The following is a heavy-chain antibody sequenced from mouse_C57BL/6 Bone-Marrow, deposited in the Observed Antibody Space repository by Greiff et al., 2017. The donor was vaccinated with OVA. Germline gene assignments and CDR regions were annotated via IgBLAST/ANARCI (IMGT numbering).Heavy chain of an antibody. CDR1: GYAFSSSW. V-gene: IGHV1-82*01. CDR2: IYPGDGDT. D-gene: IGHD1-1*01. J-gene: IGHJ2*01. Sequence: VTLQESGPELVQPGASVKISCKASGYAFSSSWMNWVKQRPGKGLAWIGRIYPGDGDTNYTGKFKGKATLTADKSSSTAYMQLSSLTSEDSAVYCCARVNYGSRGDYWGQGTTLTVSS. CDR3: ARVNYGSRGDY.